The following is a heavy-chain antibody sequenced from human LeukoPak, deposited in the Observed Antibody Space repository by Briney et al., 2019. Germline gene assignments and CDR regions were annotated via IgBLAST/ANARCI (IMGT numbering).Heavy chain of an antibody. CDR2: VDPKSGVT. CDR3: ARDRHSAYYYYMDV. D-gene: IGHD2-21*01. Sequence: ASVKVSCKTSGYTFTAYRLHWVRQAPGQGPEWMGWVDPKSGVTKYTQKLQDRITLTRDSSTSTAYMELSGLTSDDTALYYCARDRHSAYYYYMDVWGKGTTVTVSS. V-gene: IGHV1-2*02. J-gene: IGHJ6*03. CDR1: GYTFTAYR.